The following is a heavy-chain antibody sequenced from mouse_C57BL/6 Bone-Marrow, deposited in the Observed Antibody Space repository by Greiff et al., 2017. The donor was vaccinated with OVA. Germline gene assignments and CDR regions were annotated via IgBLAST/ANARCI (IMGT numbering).Heavy chain of an antibody. V-gene: IGHV7-3*01. CDR3: ARSGKKGFDY. Sequence: EVQVVESGGGLVQPGGSLSLSCAASGFTFTDYYMSWVRQPPGKALEWLGFIRNKANGYTTEYSASVKGRFTISRDNSQSILYLQMNALRAEDSATYYCARSGKKGFDYWGQGTTLTVSA. D-gene: IGHD2-1*01. CDR2: IRNKANGYTT. CDR1: GFTFTDYY. J-gene: IGHJ2*01.